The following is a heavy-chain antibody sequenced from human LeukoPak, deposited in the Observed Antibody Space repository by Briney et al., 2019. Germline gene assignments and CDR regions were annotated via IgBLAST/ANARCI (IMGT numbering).Heavy chain of an antibody. CDR2: IKQDGSEK. CDR3: GRFTRSGYSVY. J-gene: IGHJ4*02. Sequence: PGGSLRLSCAASGFTFSSYWMSWVRQAPGKGLEWVANIKQDGSEKQYVDSVKGRFAISRDNAENSLYLQMNSLKAEDTAVYYCGRFTRSGYSVYWGQGTLVTVSS. D-gene: IGHD6-13*01. V-gene: IGHV3-7*04. CDR1: GFTFSSYW.